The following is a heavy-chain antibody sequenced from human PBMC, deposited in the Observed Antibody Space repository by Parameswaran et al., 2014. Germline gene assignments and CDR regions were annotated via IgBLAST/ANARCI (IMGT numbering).Heavy chain of an antibody. J-gene: IGHJ6*02. CDR2: ISAYNGNT. Sequence: WVRQAPGQGLEWMGWISAYNGNTNYAQKLQGRVTMTTDTSTSTAYMELRSLRSDDTAVYYCARDLHDYGDYGDFGYYYYYGMDVWGQGTTVTVSS. D-gene: IGHD4-17*01. V-gene: IGHV1-18*01. CDR3: ARDLHDYGDYGDFGYYYYYGMDV.